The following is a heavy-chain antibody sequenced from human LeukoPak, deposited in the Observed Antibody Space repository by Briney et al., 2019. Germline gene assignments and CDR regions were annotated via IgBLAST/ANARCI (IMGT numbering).Heavy chain of an antibody. V-gene: IGHV4-4*07. CDR2: IYTSGST. CDR1: GGSISSYY. Sequence: SETLSLTCTVSGGSISSYYWSWIRQPAGKGLEWIGRIYTSGSTNYNPSLKSRVTMSVDTSKNQFSLKLSYVTAADTAVYYCARDNQQWLVQGWWFDPWGQGTLVTVSS. D-gene: IGHD6-19*01. CDR3: ARDNQQWLVQGWWFDP. J-gene: IGHJ5*02.